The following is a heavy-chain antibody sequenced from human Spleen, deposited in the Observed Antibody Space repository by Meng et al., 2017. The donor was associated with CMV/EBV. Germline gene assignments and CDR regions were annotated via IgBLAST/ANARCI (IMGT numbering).Heavy chain of an antibody. V-gene: IGHV3-21*01. Sequence: GGSLRLSCAASGFTFSAYSMNWVRQAPGKGLEWVSHISSSGSYMYYADSLKGRVTVSRDNARNSLYLLMNSLRAEDTAIYYCARFVTGGSIDHFDVWGQGTMVTVSS. CDR1: GFTFSAYS. D-gene: IGHD1-26*01. CDR2: ISSSGSYM. CDR3: ARFVTGGSIDHFDV. J-gene: IGHJ3*01.